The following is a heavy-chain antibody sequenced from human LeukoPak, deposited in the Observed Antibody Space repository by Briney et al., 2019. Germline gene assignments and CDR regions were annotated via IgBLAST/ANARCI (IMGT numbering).Heavy chain of an antibody. CDR1: GFTFSSYW. CDR2: IKQDGSEK. J-gene: IGHJ5*02. V-gene: IGHV3-7*01. D-gene: IGHD1-26*01. CDR3: AREPSWSYPNWFDP. Sequence: QTGGSLRLSCAASGFTFSSYWMSWVRQAPGKGLEWVANIKQDGSEKYYVDSVKGRFTISRDNAKNSLYLQMNSLRAEDTAVYYCAREPSWSYPNWFDPWGQGTLVTVSS.